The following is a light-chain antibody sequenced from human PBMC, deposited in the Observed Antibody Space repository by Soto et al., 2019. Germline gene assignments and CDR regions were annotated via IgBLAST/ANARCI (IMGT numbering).Light chain of an antibody. J-gene: IGLJ3*02. Sequence: QSALTQPRSVSGSPGQPVTISCSGTSSDVGGYKDVSWYQHHPGKAPKLMIYDVNERPSGVPDRFSGSKSGNTASLTSAGLQAEDEDDYFCCSFAGSHSVVFGGGTKVTVL. CDR1: SSDVGGYKD. CDR3: CSFAGSHSVV. V-gene: IGLV2-11*01. CDR2: DVN.